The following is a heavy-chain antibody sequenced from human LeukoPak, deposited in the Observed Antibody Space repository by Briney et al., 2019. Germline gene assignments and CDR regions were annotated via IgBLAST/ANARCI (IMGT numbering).Heavy chain of an antibody. CDR2: ISSSSSTI. V-gene: IGHV3-48*02. J-gene: IGHJ5*02. Sequence: GGSLRLSCAASGFTFSSYSMNWVRQAPGKGLEWVSYISSSSSTIYYADSVKGRFTISRDNAKNSLHLQMNSLRDEDTAVYYCARDPYGPGWFDRWGQGTLVTVSS. CDR1: GFTFSSYS. D-gene: IGHD4-17*01. CDR3: ARDPYGPGWFDR.